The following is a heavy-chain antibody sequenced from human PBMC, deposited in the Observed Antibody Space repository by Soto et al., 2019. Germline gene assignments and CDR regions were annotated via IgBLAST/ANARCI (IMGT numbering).Heavy chain of an antibody. CDR2: IDNAGTDS. D-gene: IGHD3-10*01. V-gene: IGHV3-74*01. CDR3: ARGWFGQDV. J-gene: IGHJ6*04. CDR1: GFTLSGRS. Sequence: EVQLVESGGGLVQPGGSLRLSCAASGFTLSGRSMHWVRQAPGKGLVSVSGIDNAGTDSTYADSVKGRFTSSRDNAKNILYLQMNSLRVEDTAVYYSARGWFGQDVWGKGTTVTVPS.